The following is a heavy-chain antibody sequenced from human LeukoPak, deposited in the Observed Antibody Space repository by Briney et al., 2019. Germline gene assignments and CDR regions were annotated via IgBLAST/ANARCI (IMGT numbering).Heavy chain of an antibody. V-gene: IGHV1-18*01. J-gene: IGHJ4*02. CDR2: ISANNANT. Sequence: ASVKVSCKASGYTFSTFGITWVRQAPGHGLEWMGWISANNANTNYAQKLQGRVTLTTDTSTTTAYMELRSLRSDDTAVYYCARSVKYYYDTSGYYLDSWGQGTLVTVSS. CDR1: GYTFSTFG. CDR3: ARSVKYYYDTSGYYLDS. D-gene: IGHD3-22*01.